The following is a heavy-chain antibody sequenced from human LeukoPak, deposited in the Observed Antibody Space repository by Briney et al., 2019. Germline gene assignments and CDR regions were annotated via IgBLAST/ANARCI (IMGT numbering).Heavy chain of an antibody. D-gene: IGHD3-10*01. CDR1: GYTFTGYY. J-gene: IGHJ4*02. V-gene: IGHV1-2*02. Sequence: ASVKVSCKASGYTFTGYYMHWVRQAPGQGLEWMGWINPNSGGTNYAQKFQGRVTVTRDTSISPAYMELSRLRSDDTAVYYCARDLYGSGSYYVDWGQGTLVTVSS. CDR2: INPNSGGT. CDR3: ARDLYGSGSYYVD.